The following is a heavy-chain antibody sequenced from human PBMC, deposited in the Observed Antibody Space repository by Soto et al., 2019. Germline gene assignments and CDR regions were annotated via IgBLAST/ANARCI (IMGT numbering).Heavy chain of an antibody. Sequence: ASVKVSCKASGYTFTSYYMHWVRQAPGQGLEWMGIINPSGGSTSYAQKFQGRVTMTRDTSTSTVYMELSSLRSEDTAVYYCARDCYDYIWGSYRPPWCYWGQGTLVTVSS. CDR1: GYTFTSYY. D-gene: IGHD3-16*02. CDR3: ARDCYDYIWGSYRPPWCY. CDR2: INPSGGST. V-gene: IGHV1-46*03. J-gene: IGHJ4*02.